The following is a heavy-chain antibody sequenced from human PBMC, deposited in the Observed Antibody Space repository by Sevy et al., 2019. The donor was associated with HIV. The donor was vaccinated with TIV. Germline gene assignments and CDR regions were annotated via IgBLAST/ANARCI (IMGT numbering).Heavy chain of an antibody. J-gene: IGHJ3*02. CDR2: ISYDGSNK. CDR1: GFTFSSYG. V-gene: IGHV3-30*03. D-gene: IGHD3-22*01. CDR3: ATMIVVVSQIEGDAFDI. Sequence: GGSLRLSCAASGFTFSSYGMHWVRQAPGKGLEWVAVISYDGSNKYYADSVKGRFTISRDNSKNTLYLQMNSLRAEDTAVYYCATMIVVVSQIEGDAFDIWGQGTMVTVSS.